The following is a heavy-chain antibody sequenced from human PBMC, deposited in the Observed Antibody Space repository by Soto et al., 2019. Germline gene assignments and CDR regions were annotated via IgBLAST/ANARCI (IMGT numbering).Heavy chain of an antibody. D-gene: IGHD6-13*01. Sequence: QVQLVESGGGVVQPGRSLRLSCAASGFTFSSYGMQWVRQSPGEGPEWVAIVANDGSNQYYAESVKGRFTISRDNSKTTVFLEIDSLRPEDTAVYYCARSSGGSSWYPPDYWGQGTLVPVS. V-gene: IGHV3-30*03. CDR2: VANDGSNQ. J-gene: IGHJ4*02. CDR1: GFTFSSYG. CDR3: ARSSGGSSWYPPDY.